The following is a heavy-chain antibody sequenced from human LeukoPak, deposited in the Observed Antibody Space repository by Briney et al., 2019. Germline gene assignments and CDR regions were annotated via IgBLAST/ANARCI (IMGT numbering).Heavy chain of an antibody. D-gene: IGHD1-26*01. CDR1: GFTFSSYA. CDR2: ISYDGSNK. V-gene: IGHV3-30-3*01. J-gene: IGHJ4*02. CDR3: ARDVDAGNSWELPDY. Sequence: SGGSLRLSCAASGFTFSSYAMHWVRQAPGKGLEWVAVISYDGSNKYYADSVKGRFTISRDNSKNTLCLQMNSLRAEDTAVYYCARDVDAGNSWELPDYWGQGTLVTVSS.